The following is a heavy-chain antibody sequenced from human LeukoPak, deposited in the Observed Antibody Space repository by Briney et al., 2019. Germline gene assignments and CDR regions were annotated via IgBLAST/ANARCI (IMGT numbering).Heavy chain of an antibody. D-gene: IGHD6-13*01. CDR1: GFSFSDYS. CDR3: AREGRAYRYSSSWYPTPSWFDP. CDR2: INSRSNDI. Sequence: PGESLRLSCVASGFSFSDYSMNWVRQAPGKGLEWVSSINSRSNDIYYADSVKGRFTISRDNAKNSLYLQMNSLRAEDTAVYYCAREGRAYRYSSSWYPTPSWFDPWGQGTLVTVSS. J-gene: IGHJ5*02. V-gene: IGHV3-21*06.